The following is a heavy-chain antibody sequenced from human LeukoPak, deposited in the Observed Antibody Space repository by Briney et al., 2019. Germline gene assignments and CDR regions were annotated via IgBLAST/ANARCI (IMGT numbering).Heavy chain of an antibody. CDR2: INHSGST. V-gene: IGHV4-34*01. CDR1: GGSFSGYY. CDR3: ARSTTLNWFDP. Sequence: SETLSLTCAVYGGSFSGYYWSWIRQPPGKGLEWIGEINHSGSTNYNPSPKSRVTISVDTSKNQFSLKLNSVTAADTAVYYCARSTTLNWFDPWGQGTLVTVSS. D-gene: IGHD5-12*01. J-gene: IGHJ5*02.